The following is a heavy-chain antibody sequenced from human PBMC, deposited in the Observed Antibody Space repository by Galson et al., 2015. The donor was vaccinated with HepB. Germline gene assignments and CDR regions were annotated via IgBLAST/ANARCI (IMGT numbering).Heavy chain of an antibody. Sequence: SLRLSCAASGFTFSSYWMHWVRQAPGKGLVWVSRINSDGSNTSYADSVKGRFTISRDNAKNTLYLRMNSLRAEDTAVYYCARERSGRAFDIWGQGTMVTVSS. CDR3: ARERSGRAFDI. D-gene: IGHD5-12*01. CDR1: GFTFSSYW. J-gene: IGHJ3*02. V-gene: IGHV3-74*01. CDR2: INSDGSNT.